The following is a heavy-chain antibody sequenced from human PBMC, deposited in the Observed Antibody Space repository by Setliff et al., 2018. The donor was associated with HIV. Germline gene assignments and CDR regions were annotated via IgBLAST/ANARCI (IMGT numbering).Heavy chain of an antibody. CDR1: GGSFSGYY. J-gene: IGHJ1*01. D-gene: IGHD6-19*01. CDR2: IDHSGIT. V-gene: IGHV4-34*01. Sequence: SETLSLTCAVYGGSFSGYYWSWIRQTPGKGLDWIGEIDHSGITNYNPSLKSRVTISIDTSKNQFSLSLTSVTAADTAVYYCARRLGSGWFGYFQHCGQGTLVTVSS. CDR3: ARRLGSGWFGYFQH.